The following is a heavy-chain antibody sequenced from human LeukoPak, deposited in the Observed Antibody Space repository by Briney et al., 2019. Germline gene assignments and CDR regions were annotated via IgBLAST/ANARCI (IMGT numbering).Heavy chain of an antibody. J-gene: IGHJ4*02. CDR1: GGSFSGYY. CDR2: INHSGST. V-gene: IGHV4-34*01. CDR3: ARGYVMYY. Sequence: SETLSLTCAVYGGSFSGYYWSWIRQPPGKGLEWIGEINHSGSTNYNPSLKSRVTISVDTSKNQFSLKLSSVTAADTAVYYCARGYVMYYWGQGTLVTVS. D-gene: IGHD3-16*01.